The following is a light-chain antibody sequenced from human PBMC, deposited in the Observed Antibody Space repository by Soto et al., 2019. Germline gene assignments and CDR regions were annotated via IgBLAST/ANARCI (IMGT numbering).Light chain of an antibody. Sequence: EIVMTQSPATLSVSPGERATLSCRASQSVSSSYLAWYQQKPGQAPRLLIYGASSRATGIPDRFSGSGSGTEFTLTISSLQPDDFATYYCQHYNSYSEAFGQGTRWIS. CDR2: GAS. CDR1: QSVSSSY. J-gene: IGKJ1*01. CDR3: QHYNSYSEA. V-gene: IGKV3D-15*01.